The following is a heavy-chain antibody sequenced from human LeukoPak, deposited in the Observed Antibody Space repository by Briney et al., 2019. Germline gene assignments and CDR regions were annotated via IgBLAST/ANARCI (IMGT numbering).Heavy chain of an antibody. J-gene: IGHJ5*02. CDR3: ARASAAGPGGWFDP. D-gene: IGHD6-13*01. CDR1: GGTFSSYA. V-gene: IGHV1-69*06. CDR2: IIPIFGTA. Sequence: SVEVSCKASGGTFSSYAISWVRQAPGQGLEWMGGIIPIFGTANYAQKFQGRVTITADKSTSTAYMELSSLRSEDTAVYYCARASAAGPGGWFDPWGQGTLVTVSS.